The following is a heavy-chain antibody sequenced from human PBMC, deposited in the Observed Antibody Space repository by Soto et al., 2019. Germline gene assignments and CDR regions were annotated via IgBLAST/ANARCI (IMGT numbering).Heavy chain of an antibody. V-gene: IGHV1-69*01. CDR3: VRYCDWSQTYYYYGMDV. J-gene: IGHJ6*02. CDR2: IIPICGTA. D-gene: IGHD3-9*01. CDR1: RGTFSGCA. Sequence: VKVSCKASRGTFSGCAISWARQEPGQGLEGMGGIIPICGTANCAQKFQGRVTITADESTSTAYMELSSLRAEDTAVYYCVRYCDWSQTYYYYGMDVWGQGTTVTVSS.